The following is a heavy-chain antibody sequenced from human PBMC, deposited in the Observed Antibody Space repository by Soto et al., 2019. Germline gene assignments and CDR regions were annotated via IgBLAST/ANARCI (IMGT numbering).Heavy chain of an antibody. CDR2: IWYDGSIK. CDR1: GFTFSSYG. D-gene: IGHD1-26*01. V-gene: IGHV3-33*01. CDR3: ARDWEHYFDY. J-gene: IGHJ4*02. Sequence: QAQLVESGGGVVEPGRSRRLSRAASGFTFSSYGIHWVREAPGKGLERVAVIWYDGSIKYYGDSVKGRFTISRDNSKNTVYLQMESLRAEDTAVYYCARDWEHYFDYWGQGTLVTVSS.